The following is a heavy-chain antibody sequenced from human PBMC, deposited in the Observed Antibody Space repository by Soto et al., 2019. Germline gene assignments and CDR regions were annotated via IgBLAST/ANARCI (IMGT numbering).Heavy chain of an antibody. Sequence: QLHLQESGPGLVKPSETLSLTCTVSGDSFSTSNYYWGWIRQPPGKGLEWIGNIFYGVGTGVTYYTSSLKSRVIISVDTSKNQFSLKLRSITAADTAFFFCARRGGGDSLFDSWGQGKLVTVSS. CDR3: ARRGGGDSLFDS. CDR1: GDSFSTSNYY. D-gene: IGHD4-17*01. V-gene: IGHV4-39*01. J-gene: IGHJ4*02. CDR2: IFYGVGTGVT.